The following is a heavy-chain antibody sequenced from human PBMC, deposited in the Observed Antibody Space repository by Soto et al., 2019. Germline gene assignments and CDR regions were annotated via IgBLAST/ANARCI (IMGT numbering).Heavy chain of an antibody. V-gene: IGHV3-74*01. Sequence: GGSLRLSCAASGFTFSSYWMHWVRQAPGKGLVWVSRINSDGSSTGYADSVKGRFTISRDNAKNTLYLQMNSLRAEDTAVYYCARDIRQWLAPGFEYWGQGTLVNVSS. CDR3: ARDIRQWLAPGFEY. J-gene: IGHJ4*02. CDR1: GFTFSSYW. CDR2: INSDGSST. D-gene: IGHD6-19*01.